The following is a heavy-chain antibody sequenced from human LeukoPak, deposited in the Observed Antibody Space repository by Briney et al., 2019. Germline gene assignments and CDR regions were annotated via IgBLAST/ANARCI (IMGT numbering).Heavy chain of an antibody. CDR3: AKDRMRAVAGTGGY. J-gene: IGHJ4*02. Sequence: GGSLRLSCAASGFIFSSHGMNWVRQAPGKGLEWVSGISPRGDATYYADSVKGRFTISRDNSKNTLYLQMNSLRAEDTAVYYCAKDRMRAVAGTGGYWGQGTLVTVSS. V-gene: IGHV3-23*01. CDR1: GFIFSSHG. CDR2: ISPRGDAT. D-gene: IGHD6-19*01.